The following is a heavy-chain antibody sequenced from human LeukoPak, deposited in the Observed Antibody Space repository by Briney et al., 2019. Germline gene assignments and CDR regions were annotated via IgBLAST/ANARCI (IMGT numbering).Heavy chain of an antibody. V-gene: IGHV1-46*04. CDR2: INASGGST. CDR1: GYTFTSYY. D-gene: IGHD6-13*01. Sequence: ASVKVSCKASGYTFTSYYMHWVRQAPGQGVEGMGIINASGGSTMYAQKLKGRVTMNRDTSTSTVYMELSSLRSEDTAVYYCASSPLGSSWYLPDYWGQGTLVTVSS. J-gene: IGHJ4*02. CDR3: ASSPLGSSWYLPDY.